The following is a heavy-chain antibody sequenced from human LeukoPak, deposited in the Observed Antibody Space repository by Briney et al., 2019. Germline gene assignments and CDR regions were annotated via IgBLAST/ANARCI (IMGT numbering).Heavy chain of an antibody. J-gene: IGHJ3*02. CDR3: ARVRYDILTGYYGDAFDI. D-gene: IGHD3-9*01. Sequence: SETLPLTCTASDGSINSDFWTWIRQPPGKGLEWIGYIRYSGRTSYNPSLKSRVTISVDTSKNQFSLKLSSVTAADTAVYYCARVRYDILTGYYGDAFDIWGQGTMVTVSS. CDR2: IRYSGRT. CDR1: DGSINSDF. V-gene: IGHV4-59*01.